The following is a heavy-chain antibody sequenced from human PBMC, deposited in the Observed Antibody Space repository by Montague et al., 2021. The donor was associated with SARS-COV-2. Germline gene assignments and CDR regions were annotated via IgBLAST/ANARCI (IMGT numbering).Heavy chain of an antibody. CDR1: GLAISMYW. CDR3: GFNSVAGAGES. J-gene: IGHJ5*02. D-gene: IGHD6-13*01. CDR2: IKQDGSET. Sequence: SLRLSCAASGLAISMYWMTWVRQAPGKGLEWVANIKQDGSETYYADSVKGRFSISRDNTKNSLYLQLNSLRADDTAVYYCGFNSVAGAGESLGQGTLVTVSS. V-gene: IGHV3-7*01.